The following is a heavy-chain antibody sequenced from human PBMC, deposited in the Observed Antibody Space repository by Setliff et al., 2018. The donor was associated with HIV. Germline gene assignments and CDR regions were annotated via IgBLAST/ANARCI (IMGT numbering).Heavy chain of an antibody. CDR1: GFTFSNYW. Sequence: GGSLRLSCAASGFTFSNYWMNWVRQAPGKGLEWVANIKQDGSEKYYVDSVKGRFTISRDNAKNSLFLQMSSLRVEDTAVYYCARSASNYLHAMDVWGQGTTVTVSS. D-gene: IGHD1-7*01. V-gene: IGHV3-7*01. CDR3: ARSASNYLHAMDV. CDR2: IKQDGSEK. J-gene: IGHJ6*02.